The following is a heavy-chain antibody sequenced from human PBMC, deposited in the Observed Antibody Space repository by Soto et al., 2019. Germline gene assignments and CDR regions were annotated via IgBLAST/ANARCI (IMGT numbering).Heavy chain of an antibody. Sequence: SETLSLTCTVSGDSISGSPYHWGWIRQPPGKGLEWIGSIDDDAKVYYNPSLSCRATLFVDTSKNHFSLKLSSVTEADTVVYFCARHGRGDDFWSGSLGMDVWGQGTTVTVSS. J-gene: IGHJ6*02. D-gene: IGHD3-3*01. CDR2: IDDDAKV. CDR1: GDSISGSPYH. V-gene: IGHV4-39*01. CDR3: ARHGRGDDFWSGSLGMDV.